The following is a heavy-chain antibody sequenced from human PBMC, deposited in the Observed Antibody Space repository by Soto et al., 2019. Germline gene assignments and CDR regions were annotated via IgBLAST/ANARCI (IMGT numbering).Heavy chain of an antibody. CDR1: GGSISAVGHY. Sequence: SETLSLTCSVSGGSISAVGHYWTWIRQPPGKGLEWIGSIYHTGSTYYSKSLRSRLTMSADTSKSQFSLRLSSVTAADTAVYYCARATGTLRSRNCDYWGQGSLVTVSS. V-gene: IGHV4-31*03. CDR2: IYHTGST. D-gene: IGHD1-1*01. CDR3: ARATGTLRSRNCDY. J-gene: IGHJ4*02.